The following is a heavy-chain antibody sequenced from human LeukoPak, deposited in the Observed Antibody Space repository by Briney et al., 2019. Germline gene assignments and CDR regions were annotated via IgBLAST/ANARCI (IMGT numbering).Heavy chain of an antibody. D-gene: IGHD2-2*01. CDR1: GFTFSSYS. J-gene: IGHJ4*02. CDR2: ISSSSSYI. V-gene: IGHV3-21*01. CDR3: AKDSWLAGQLRPFEY. Sequence: PGGSLRLSCAASGFTFSSYSMNWVRQAPGKGLEWVSSISSSSSYIYYADSVKGRFTISRDNAKNSLYLQMNSLRAEDTAVYYCAKDSWLAGQLRPFEYWGQGTLVTVSS.